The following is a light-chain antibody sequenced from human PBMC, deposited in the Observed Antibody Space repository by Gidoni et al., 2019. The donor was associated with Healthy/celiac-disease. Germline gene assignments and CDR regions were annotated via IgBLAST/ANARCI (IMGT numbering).Light chain of an antibody. CDR3: MIWHSSAVV. J-gene: IGLJ2*01. Sequence: QAVLTQPSSLSASPGAAASLTCTLSSGINVGTYRIYWYQQKPGSPPQYLLRYKSDSDKQQGSGVPSRFSGSKDASANAGFLLISGLQSEDEADYYCMIWHSSAVVFGGGTKLTVL. CDR1: SGINVGTYR. V-gene: IGLV5-45*03. CDR2: YKSDSDK.